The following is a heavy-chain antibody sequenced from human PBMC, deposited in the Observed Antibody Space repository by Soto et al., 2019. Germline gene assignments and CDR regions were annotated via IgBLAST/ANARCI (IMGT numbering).Heavy chain of an antibody. Sequence: SETLSLTCTVSGGSISSGDYYWSWIRQPPGKGLEWIGYIYYSGSTYYNPSLKSRVTISVDTSKNQFSLKLSSVTAADTAVYYCARVGIVVVVAATTFTYFDYWGQGTLVTVSS. D-gene: IGHD2-15*01. CDR3: ARVGIVVVVAATTFTYFDY. J-gene: IGHJ4*02. CDR2: IYYSGST. CDR1: GGSISSGDYY. V-gene: IGHV4-30-4*01.